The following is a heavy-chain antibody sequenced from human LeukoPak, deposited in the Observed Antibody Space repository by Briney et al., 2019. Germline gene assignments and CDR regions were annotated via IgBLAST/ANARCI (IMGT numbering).Heavy chain of an antibody. CDR1: GFTFSSYA. CDR2: INSSGGGT. Sequence: PGGSLRLSCAASGFTFSSYAMNWVRQAPGKGLEWVSGINSSGGGTYYADSVKGRFTISRDNSKNTLYLQMNSLRAEDTAVYYCAKDHAVLRGTPYYSDYWGQGTLVTVSS. D-gene: IGHD3-10*01. J-gene: IGHJ4*02. V-gene: IGHV3-23*01. CDR3: AKDHAVLRGTPYYSDY.